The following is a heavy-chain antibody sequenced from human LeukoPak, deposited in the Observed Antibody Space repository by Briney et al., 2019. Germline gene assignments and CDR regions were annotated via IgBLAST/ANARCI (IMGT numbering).Heavy chain of an antibody. Sequence: PGRSLRLSCAASGFTFNRYAMHWVRQAPGKGLEWVALISFDGSKKYYPDSVRGRFTISRDNSKNMVNLQMDSLRPEDTAVYYCARGLEWADFDCWDQGTLVTVSS. CDR3: ARGLEWADFDC. D-gene: IGHD3-3*01. V-gene: IGHV3-30*01. CDR2: ISFDGSKK. J-gene: IGHJ4*02. CDR1: GFTFNRYA.